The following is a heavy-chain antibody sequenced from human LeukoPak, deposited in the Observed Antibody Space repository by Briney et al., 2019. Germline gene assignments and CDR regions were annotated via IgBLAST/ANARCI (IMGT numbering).Heavy chain of an antibody. J-gene: IGHJ4*02. CDR2: IVVGSGST. Sequence: ASVKVSCKASGYTFTSYVITWVRPARGQRLEWIGRIVVGSGSTNYAQKFQGRVTITRDVSTSTAYMELNRLRYEDTAIYYCGAGIVGDRGWWGQGTLVTVSS. D-gene: IGHD1-26*01. V-gene: IGHV1-58*02. CDR1: GYTFTSYV. CDR3: GAGIVGDRGW.